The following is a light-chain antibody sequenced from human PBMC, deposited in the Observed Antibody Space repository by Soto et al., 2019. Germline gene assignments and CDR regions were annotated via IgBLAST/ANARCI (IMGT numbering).Light chain of an antibody. CDR2: DVS. Sequence: QSALTQPASVSGSHGQSVTISCTGASSDIGNSAYVSWYQQHPGKAPNLIIFDVSDLPSGVSNRFSGSKSGNTASLTSSGLQTEDEADYYCSSYTVYSNGVFGTGTKLTVL. CDR3: SSYTVYSNGV. J-gene: IGLJ1*01. V-gene: IGLV2-14*03. CDR1: SSDIGNSAY.